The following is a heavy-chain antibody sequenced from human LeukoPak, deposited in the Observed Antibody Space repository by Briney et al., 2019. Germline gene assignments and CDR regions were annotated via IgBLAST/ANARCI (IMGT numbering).Heavy chain of an antibody. V-gene: IGHV5-10-1*01. D-gene: IGHD2-21*01. CDR1: GYSFTTYW. CDR3: ARIRGGDGWFDP. J-gene: IGHJ5*02. CDR2: IDPSDSYT. Sequence: GEALKISCKGSGYSFTTYWISWVRQMPGKGLECRGRIDPSDSYTNYSPSFQGHVNISADRSISTAYLQWRSLKASDTAVYYCARIRGGDGWFDPWGQGTLVTVSS.